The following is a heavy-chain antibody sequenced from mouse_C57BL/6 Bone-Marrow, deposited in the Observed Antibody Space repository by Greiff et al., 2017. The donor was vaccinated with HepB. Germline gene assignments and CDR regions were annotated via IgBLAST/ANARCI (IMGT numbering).Heavy chain of an antibody. V-gene: IGHV5-15*01. CDR3: ARHTTPHWYFDV. J-gene: IGHJ1*03. CDR2: ISNLAYSI. Sequence: EVKLVESGGGLVQPGGSLKLSCAASGFTFSDYGMAWVRQAPRKGPEWVAFISNLAYSIYYADTVTGRFPISRENAKNTLYLEMSSLRSEDTAMYYCARHTTPHWYFDVWGTGTTVTVSS. D-gene: IGHD1-1*01. CDR1: GFTFSDYG.